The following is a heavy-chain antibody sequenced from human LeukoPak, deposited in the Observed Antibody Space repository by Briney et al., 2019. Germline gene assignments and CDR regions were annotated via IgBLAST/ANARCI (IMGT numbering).Heavy chain of an antibody. CDR2: IKQDGSEK. D-gene: IGHD5-18*01. Sequence: STSNYYWGWVRQPPGKALEWVANIKQDGSEKYYVDSVKGRFTISRDNAKNSVYLQMNSLRAEDTAVYYCARHLSGVTGYTYGRGIDYWGQGTLVTVSS. CDR1: STSNYY. CDR3: ARHLSGVTGYTYGRGIDY. V-gene: IGHV3-7*01. J-gene: IGHJ4*02.